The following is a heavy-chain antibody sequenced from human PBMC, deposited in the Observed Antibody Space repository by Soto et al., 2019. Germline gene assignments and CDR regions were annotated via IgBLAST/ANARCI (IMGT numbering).Heavy chain of an antibody. CDR3: AREPKRTSRMDV. CDR1: GGSISSGGYY. J-gene: IGHJ6*02. V-gene: IGHV4-31*03. Sequence: SETLSLTCTVSGGSISSGGYYWSWIRQHPGKGLEWIGYIYYSGSTNYNPSLKSRVTISVDTSKNQFSLKLSSVTATDTAVYYCAREPKRTSRMDVWGQGTTVTVSS. CDR2: IYYSGST.